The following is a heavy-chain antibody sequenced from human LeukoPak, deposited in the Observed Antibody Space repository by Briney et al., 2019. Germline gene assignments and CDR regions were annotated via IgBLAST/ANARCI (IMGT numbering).Heavy chain of an antibody. Sequence: GRSLRLSCAASGFTFSSYAMHWVRQAPGKGLEWVAVISYDGSNKYYADSVKGRFTISRDNAKNSLYLQMNSLRAEDTAVYYCASYDGSGSPLDYWGQGTLVTVSS. CDR3: ASYDGSGSPLDY. V-gene: IGHV3-30*04. J-gene: IGHJ4*02. D-gene: IGHD3-10*01. CDR2: ISYDGSNK. CDR1: GFTFSSYA.